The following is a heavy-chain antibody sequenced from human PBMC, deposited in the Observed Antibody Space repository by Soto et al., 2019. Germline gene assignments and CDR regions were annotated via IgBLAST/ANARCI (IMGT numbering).Heavy chain of an antibody. CDR2: ISYSGST. D-gene: IGHD3-16*01. V-gene: IGHV4-59*11. CDR1: GGSMSSHY. Sequence: SETLSLTCTVSGGSMSSHYWTWLRQPPGKGLEWIGYISYSGSTYYNPSLKSRVTISANTSRNQFSLKLSSVIAADTAVYYCARADPDASVGYWGQGTLVTVSS. CDR3: ARADPDASVGY. J-gene: IGHJ4*02.